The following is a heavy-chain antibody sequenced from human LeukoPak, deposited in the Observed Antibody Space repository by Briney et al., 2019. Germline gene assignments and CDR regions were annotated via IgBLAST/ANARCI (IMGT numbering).Heavy chain of an antibody. CDR3: AKDLDSYGSYDGVHS. CDR2: ISWNSGSI. V-gene: IGHV3-9*01. D-gene: IGHD3-22*01. Sequence: GGSLRLSCAASGFTFDDYAMHWVRQAPGKGLEWVSGISWNSGSIGYADSVKDRFTISRDNAKNSLYLQMNSLRAEDTAVYYCAKDLDSYGSYDGVHSWGQGTLVTVSS. J-gene: IGHJ4*02. CDR1: GFTFDDYA.